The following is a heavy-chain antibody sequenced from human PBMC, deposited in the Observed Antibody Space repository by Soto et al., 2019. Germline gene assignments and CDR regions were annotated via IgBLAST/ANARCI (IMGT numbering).Heavy chain of an antibody. CDR3: AKGGGGSVRPIDY. Sequence: EVQLLESGGGLVQPGGSLRLSCAASGFTFSSYAMSWVRPAPGKGLEWVSAISGSGGSTYYADSVKGRFTISRDNSKNTLYLQMNSLRAEDTAVYYCAKGGGGSVRPIDYWGQGTLVTVSS. CDR2: ISGSGGST. CDR1: GFTFSSYA. D-gene: IGHD2-15*01. J-gene: IGHJ4*02. V-gene: IGHV3-23*01.